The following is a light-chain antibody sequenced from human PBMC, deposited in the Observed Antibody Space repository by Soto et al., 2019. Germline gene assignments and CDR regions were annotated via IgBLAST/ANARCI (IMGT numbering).Light chain of an antibody. Sequence: EMVLTQSPSTLSLSPGERATLSCRASQSVSSYLAWYQQKPGQAPRLLIYGASSRATGIPDRFSGSGSGTDFTLTISRLEPEDFAVYYCQQYVSSPVTFGGGTKVHIK. J-gene: IGKJ4*01. V-gene: IGKV3-20*01. CDR1: QSVSSY. CDR3: QQYVSSPVT. CDR2: GAS.